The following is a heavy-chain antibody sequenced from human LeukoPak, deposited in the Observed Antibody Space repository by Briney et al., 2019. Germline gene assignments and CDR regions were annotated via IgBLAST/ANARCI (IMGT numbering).Heavy chain of an antibody. D-gene: IGHD3-3*01. V-gene: IGHV3-21*01. J-gene: IGHJ4*02. CDR3: ARNLRGSGVVIFLDY. Sequence: GGSLRLSCAASGFTFSSYSMNWVRQAPGKGLEWVSSISSSSSYIYYADSVKGRFTISRDNAKNSLYLQMNSLRAEDTAVYYCARNLRGSGVVIFLDYWGQGTLVTVSS. CDR2: ISSSSSYI. CDR1: GFTFSSYS.